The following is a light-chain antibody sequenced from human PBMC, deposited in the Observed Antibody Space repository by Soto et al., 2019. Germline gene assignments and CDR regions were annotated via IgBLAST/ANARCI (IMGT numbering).Light chain of an antibody. J-gene: IGKJ3*01. CDR1: QSITIY. V-gene: IGKV1-39*01. CDR3: QQSDSSPFT. Sequence: DIQMTQSPSSLAASVGDRVTITCRASQSITIYLNWYRQKPGKAPEILIYAASNLQSGVPSRFSSSGSGTDFTLTINSLQPEDFATYYCQQSDSSPFTFGPGTKVDI. CDR2: AAS.